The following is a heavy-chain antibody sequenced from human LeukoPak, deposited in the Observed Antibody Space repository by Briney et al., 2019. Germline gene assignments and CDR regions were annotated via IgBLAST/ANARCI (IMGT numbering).Heavy chain of an antibody. D-gene: IGHD4-23*01. J-gene: IGHJ4*02. Sequence: GGSLRLSCAASGFTFSGSAMHWVRQASGKGLEWVGRTRSKANSYATAYAASVKGRFTISRDDSKNTAYLQMNSLKTEDTAVYYCTRRMVVTDFGYWGQGTLVTVSS. CDR1: GFTFSGSA. V-gene: IGHV3-73*01. CDR3: TRRMVVTDFGY. CDR2: TRSKANSYAT.